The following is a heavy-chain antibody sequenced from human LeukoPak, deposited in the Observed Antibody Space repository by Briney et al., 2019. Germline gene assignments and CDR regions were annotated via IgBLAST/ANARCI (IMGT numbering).Heavy chain of an antibody. J-gene: IGHJ4*02. CDR3: ARATGSSWRHFDY. V-gene: IGHV3-72*01. D-gene: IGHD6-13*01. Sequence: QPGGSLRLSCAASGFTFSDHYMDWVRQAPGKVLEWVGRARDKANSYTTEDAASVKGRFTISRDESKNSVYLQVNSLKTEDTAVYYCARATGSSWRHFDYWGQGTLVTVSS. CDR1: GFTFSDHY. CDR2: ARDKANSYTT.